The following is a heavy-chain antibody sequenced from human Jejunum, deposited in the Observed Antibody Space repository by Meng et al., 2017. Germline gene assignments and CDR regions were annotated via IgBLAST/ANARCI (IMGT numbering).Heavy chain of an antibody. V-gene: IGHV4-59*01. CDR2: IYYPGTT. CDR3: ARGAGWYPS. Sequence: SETLSLTCTVSGGSISNDYWSWLRQPPGKGPEWLAYIYYPGTTNDNPSLKSRLTMSIDTSKNQFSLKLNSVTAADTAVYYCARGAGWYPSWGQGTLVTVSS. CDR1: GGSISNDY. D-gene: IGHD6-19*01. J-gene: IGHJ5*02.